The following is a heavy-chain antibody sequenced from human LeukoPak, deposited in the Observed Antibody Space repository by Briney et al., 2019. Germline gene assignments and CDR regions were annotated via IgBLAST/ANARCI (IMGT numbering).Heavy chain of an antibody. D-gene: IGHD7-27*01. J-gene: IGHJ4*02. CDR3: ASWLTGFTSY. Sequence: GGSLRLSCAASGFTFSSYWMTWVRQAPGKGLEWVANIKPDGSEKSYVDSVRGRFTISRDNAKNSLYLQMNSLRAEDTAVYYCASWLTGFTSYWGQGTLVTVSS. CDR1: GFTFSSYW. V-gene: IGHV3-7*01. CDR2: IKPDGSEK.